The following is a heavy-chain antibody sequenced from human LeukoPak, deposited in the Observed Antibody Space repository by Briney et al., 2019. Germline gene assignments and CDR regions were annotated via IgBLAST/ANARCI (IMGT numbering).Heavy chain of an antibody. CDR1: GGSISSYY. CDR3: ASLAPNYYYYGMDV. CDR2: INHSGST. D-gene: IGHD2-15*01. V-gene: IGHV4-34*01. J-gene: IGHJ6*02. Sequence: PSETLSLTCTVSGGSISSYYWSWIRQPPGKGLEWIGEINHSGSTNYNPSLKSRVTISVDTSKNQFSLKLSSVTAADTAVYYCASLAPNYYYYGMDVWGQGTTVTVSS.